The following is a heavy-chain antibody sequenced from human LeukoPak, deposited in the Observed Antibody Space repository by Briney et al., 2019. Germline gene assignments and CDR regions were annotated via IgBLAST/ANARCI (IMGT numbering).Heavy chain of an antibody. Sequence: GGSLRLSCAASGFTFSSYAMSWVRQAPGKGLEWVSAISGSGGSTYYADSVKGRFTISRDNSKNTLYLQMNSLKTEDTAVYYCTTDTPGVVAFDAFDIWGQGTMVTVSS. CDR2: ISGSGGST. D-gene: IGHD2-15*01. V-gene: IGHV3-23*01. CDR1: GFTFSSYA. CDR3: TTDTPGVVAFDAFDI. J-gene: IGHJ3*02.